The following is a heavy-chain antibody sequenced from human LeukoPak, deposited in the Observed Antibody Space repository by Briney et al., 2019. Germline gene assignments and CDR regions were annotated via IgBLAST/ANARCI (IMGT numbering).Heavy chain of an antibody. J-gene: IGHJ4*02. CDR2: ISLAGDT. CDR1: GFLFGNHD. V-gene: IGHV3-13*01. Sequence: GGSLRLSCAASGFLFGNHDMHWVRRPTGKGLEWVSSISLAGDTYYIGTVKGRFTISRENAKNSLYLQMNSLRAEDTAVYYCARARHVRGYSNTWYDYWGPGTLVTVSS. CDR3: ARARHVRGYSNTWYDY. D-gene: IGHD6-13*01.